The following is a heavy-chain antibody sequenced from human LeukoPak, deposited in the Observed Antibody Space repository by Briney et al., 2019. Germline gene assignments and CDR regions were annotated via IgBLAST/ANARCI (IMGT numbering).Heavy chain of an antibody. CDR1: GFTFGAFS. CDR3: ARDQPSVGWGFDS. Sequence: PGGSLRLSCAASGFTFGAFSMNWVRHTPGRGLEWVANINGRGFTIHYADSIKGRFTISRDNTKNSLDLQMSDLRAEDTGLYYCARDQPSVGWGFDSWGRGTLVIVSS. V-gene: IGHV3-48*04. J-gene: IGHJ4*02. CDR2: INGRGFTI. D-gene: IGHD2-15*01.